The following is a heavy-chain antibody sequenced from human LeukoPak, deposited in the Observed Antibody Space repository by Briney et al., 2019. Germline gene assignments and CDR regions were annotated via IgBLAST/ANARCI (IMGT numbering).Heavy chain of an antibody. CDR1: GFTFSSYA. D-gene: IGHD6-13*01. CDR2: ISGSGGST. Sequence: PGGSLRLSCAASGFTFSSYAMSWVRQAPGKGLEWVSAISGSGGSTYYADSVKGRFTISRDNSKNTLYLQINSQRAEDTAVYYCAKDHYEQQLVYDASDIWGQETMVTVSS. CDR3: AKDHYEQQLVYDASDI. V-gene: IGHV3-23*01. J-gene: IGHJ3*02.